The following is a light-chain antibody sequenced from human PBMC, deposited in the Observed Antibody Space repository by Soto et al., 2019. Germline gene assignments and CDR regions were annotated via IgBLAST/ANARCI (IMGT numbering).Light chain of an antibody. CDR3: PHYNASPLT. CDR1: HSRSAH. CDR2: GAS. Sequence: EIVMTQSPATLSVSPGERATLSCRASHSRSAHLAWYQQKPGQAPRLLIFGASTRAIGIPDRFSGSGSGTEFTLTISSLQSEDFVVYICPHYNASPLTFGGGTKVDI. J-gene: IGKJ4*01. V-gene: IGKV3D-15*01.